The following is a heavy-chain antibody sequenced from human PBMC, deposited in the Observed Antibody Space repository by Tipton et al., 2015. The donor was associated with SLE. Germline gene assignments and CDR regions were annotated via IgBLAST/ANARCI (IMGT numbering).Heavy chain of an antibody. J-gene: IGHJ5*02. D-gene: IGHD4-11*01. CDR2: IYYSGST. CDR1: DGPIRSSSNY. CDR3: ARRSDDYSNWFDP. Sequence: GLVKPSETLSLTCTVSDGPIRSSSNYWGWIRQSPGKGLEWIGNIYYSGSTYYNPSLKSRVTISVDTSTNQFSLELSSMTAADTAVYYCARRSDDYSNWFDPWGQGTQVSVSS. V-gene: IGHV4-39*07.